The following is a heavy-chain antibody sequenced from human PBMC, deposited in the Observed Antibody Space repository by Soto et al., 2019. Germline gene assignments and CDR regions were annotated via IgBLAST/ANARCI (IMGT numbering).Heavy chain of an antibody. CDR3: AKHEGYCSSTTCSNFDY. Sequence: GASLKISCRGSGFTFTSYWIAWVRQMPGKGLEWMGIIYPGDSDTSYSPSFQGQVTISADKSINTAYLHWSSLKASDTAMYYCAKHEGYCSSTTCSNFDYWGQGTLVTVSS. CDR1: GFTFTSYW. CDR2: IYPGDSDT. J-gene: IGHJ4*02. D-gene: IGHD2-2*01. V-gene: IGHV5-51*01.